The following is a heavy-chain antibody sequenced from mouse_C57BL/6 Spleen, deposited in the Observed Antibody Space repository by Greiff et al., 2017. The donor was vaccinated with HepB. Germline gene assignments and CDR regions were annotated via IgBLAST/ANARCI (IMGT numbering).Heavy chain of an antibody. Sequence: QVQLQQSGAELVKPGASVKLSCKASGYTFTSYWMHWVKQRPGQGLEWIGMIHPNSGSTNYNEKFKSKATLTVDKSSSTAYMQLSSLTSEDSAVYYCARVELGVFAYWGQGTLVTVSA. CDR3: ARVELGVFAY. CDR2: IHPNSGST. CDR1: GYTFTSYW. J-gene: IGHJ3*01. V-gene: IGHV1-64*01. D-gene: IGHD4-1*01.